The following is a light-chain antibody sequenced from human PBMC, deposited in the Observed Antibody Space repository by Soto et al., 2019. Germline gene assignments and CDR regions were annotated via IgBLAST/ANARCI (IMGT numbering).Light chain of an antibody. CDR1: QNVISSY. CDR3: QQYDSSHLT. Sequence: ENVLTQSPGILSLSPGERATLSCRASQNVISSYLAWYQQKPGQAPSLLVYATSSRAAGIPDRFSGSGSGTDFTLTISRLEPEDFAVYYCQQYDSSHLTFGGGTKVEIK. J-gene: IGKJ4*01. CDR2: ATS. V-gene: IGKV3-20*01.